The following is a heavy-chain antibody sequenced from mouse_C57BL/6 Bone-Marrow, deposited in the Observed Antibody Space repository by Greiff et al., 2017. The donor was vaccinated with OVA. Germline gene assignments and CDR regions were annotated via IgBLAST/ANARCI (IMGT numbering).Heavy chain of an antibody. CDR3: ARYGITTVVEGYFDV. CDR1: GYAFSSYW. V-gene: IGHV1-80*01. J-gene: IGHJ1*03. CDR2: IYPGDGDT. D-gene: IGHD1-1*01. Sequence: QVQLQQSGAELVKPGASVKISCKASGYAFSSYWMNWVKQRPGKGLEWIGQIYPGDGDTNYNGKFKGKATLTADKSSSTAYMQLRSLTSEGSAVYFCARYGITTVVEGYFDVWGTGTTVTVSS.